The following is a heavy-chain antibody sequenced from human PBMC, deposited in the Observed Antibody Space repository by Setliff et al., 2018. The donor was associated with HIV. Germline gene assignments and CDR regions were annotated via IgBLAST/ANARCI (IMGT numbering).Heavy chain of an antibody. V-gene: IGHV1-46*01. CDR1: GYTFTDYY. D-gene: IGHD3-22*01. CDR3: ARGDAIVIGSVYDMDV. CDR2: INPSGGST. J-gene: IGHJ6*02. Sequence: ASVKVSCKATGYTFTDYYMHWVRQAPGQGLEWMGAINPSGGSTRYAQKFEGRVTITRDTSASTAYMELSSLRAEDTSVYYCARGDAIVIGSVYDMDVWGQGTPVTVSS.